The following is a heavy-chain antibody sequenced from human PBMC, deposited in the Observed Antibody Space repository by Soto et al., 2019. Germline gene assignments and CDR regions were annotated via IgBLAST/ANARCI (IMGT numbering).Heavy chain of an antibody. J-gene: IGHJ3*02. CDR3: ASPRNDYGDYVGAFDI. D-gene: IGHD4-17*01. Sequence: EVQLLESGGGLVQPGGSLRLSCAASGFTFSSYAMSWVRQAPGKGLEWVSAISGSGGSTYYADSVKGRFTISRDNSKNTLYLQMNSLRAEDTAVYYCASPRNDYGDYVGAFDIWGQGTMVTVSS. CDR2: ISGSGGST. V-gene: IGHV3-23*01. CDR1: GFTFSSYA.